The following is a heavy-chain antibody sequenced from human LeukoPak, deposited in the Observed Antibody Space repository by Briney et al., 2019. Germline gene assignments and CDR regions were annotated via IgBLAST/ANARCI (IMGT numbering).Heavy chain of an antibody. D-gene: IGHD6-13*01. J-gene: IGHJ2*01. CDR2: IYYSGST. CDR1: GGSISSSSYY. Sequence: ASETLSLTCTVSGGSISSSSYYWGWIRQPPGKGLEWIGSIYYSGSTYYNPSLKSRVTISVDTSKNQFSLKLSSVTAADTAVYYCARVYYSSSYDYWYFDLWGRGTLVTVSS. V-gene: IGHV4-39*01. CDR3: ARVYYSSSYDYWYFDL.